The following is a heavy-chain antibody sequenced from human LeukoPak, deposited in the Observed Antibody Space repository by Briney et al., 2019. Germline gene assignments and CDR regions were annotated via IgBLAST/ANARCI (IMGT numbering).Heavy chain of an antibody. CDR1: GLTVSSNY. D-gene: IGHD6-13*01. CDR3: ARVPGSSYEVAPYYMDV. J-gene: IGHJ6*03. Sequence: GGSLRLSCAASGLTVSSNYMSWVRQAPGKGLEWVSVIYSGGSTYYADSVKGRFTISRDNSKNTLYLQMNSLRAEDTAVYYCARVPGSSYEVAPYYMDVWGKGTTVTVSS. V-gene: IGHV3-66*02. CDR2: IYSGGST.